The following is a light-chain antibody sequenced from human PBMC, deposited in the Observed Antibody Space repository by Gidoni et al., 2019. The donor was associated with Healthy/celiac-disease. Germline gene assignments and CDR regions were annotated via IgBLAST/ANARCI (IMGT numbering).Light chain of an antibody. CDR2: AAS. Sequence: DIQLTQSPSFLSASVGDRVTITCRASQGISSYLAWYQQKPGKAPKLLIYAASTLQSGVPSSFSGSGSGTEFTLTISSLQPEDFATYYCQKLNSPLTFGGGTKVEIK. CDR3: QKLNSPLT. V-gene: IGKV1-9*01. J-gene: IGKJ4*01. CDR1: QGISSY.